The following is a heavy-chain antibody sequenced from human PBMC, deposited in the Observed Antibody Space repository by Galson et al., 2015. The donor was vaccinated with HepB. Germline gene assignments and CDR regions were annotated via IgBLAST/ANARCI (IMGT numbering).Heavy chain of an antibody. CDR1: GFSVDSRA. D-gene: IGHD1-26*01. V-gene: IGHV3-72*01. CDR3: ARGGV. Sequence: SLRLSCAVSGFSVDSRAMSWVRQAPGKSLVWLSSIRNKASSHTTEYAPSVKGRFTISRDDSKNSVYLQMNNLKTEDTAVYYCARGGVWGEGTTVTVSS. J-gene: IGHJ6*04. CDR2: IRNKASSHTT.